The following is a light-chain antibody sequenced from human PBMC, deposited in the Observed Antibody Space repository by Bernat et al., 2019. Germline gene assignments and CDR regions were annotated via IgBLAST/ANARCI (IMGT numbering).Light chain of an antibody. J-gene: IGKJ3*01. Sequence: DIVMTQSPLSLPVTPGEPASISCRSNQSLLHSNGYNYLDWYLQKPGQSPQLLIYLGSNRASGVPDRFSGSGSGTDFTLKINRVEAEDVGVYYSMQALQTPFTFGPGTKVDIK. CDR1: QSLLHSNGYNY. CDR3: MQALQTPFT. V-gene: IGKV2-28*01. CDR2: LGS.